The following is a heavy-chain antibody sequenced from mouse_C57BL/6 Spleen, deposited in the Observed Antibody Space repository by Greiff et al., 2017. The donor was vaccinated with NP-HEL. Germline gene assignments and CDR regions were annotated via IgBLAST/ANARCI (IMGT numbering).Heavy chain of an antibody. V-gene: IGHV1-59*01. CDR2: IDPSDSYT. Sequence: VQLQQSGAELVRPGTSVKLSCKASGYTFTSYWMHWVKQRPGQGLEWIGVIDPSDSYTNYNQKFKGKATLTVDTSSSTAYMQLSSLTSEDSAVYYCARGIYYYGSKDYWGQGTTLTVSS. CDR1: GYTFTSYW. CDR3: ARGIYYYGSKDY. D-gene: IGHD1-1*01. J-gene: IGHJ2*01.